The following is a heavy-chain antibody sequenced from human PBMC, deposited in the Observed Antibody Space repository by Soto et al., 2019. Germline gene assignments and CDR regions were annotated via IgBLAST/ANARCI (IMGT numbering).Heavy chain of an antibody. Sequence: QVQLVESGGGVVQPGRSLRLSGSASGYTFSSYAMHWVRQAPGKGLEWVEAISYDGGNKYYADSLMGRFTISRDNSKTTLYLQMNSLRAEDTAVYYCAEDLVVFVTSYYGLDVGGPGTTVTVSS. CDR1: GYTFSSYA. CDR3: AEDLVVFVTSYYGLDV. J-gene: IGHJ6*02. D-gene: IGHD3-22*01. V-gene: IGHV3-30*18. CDR2: ISYDGGNK.